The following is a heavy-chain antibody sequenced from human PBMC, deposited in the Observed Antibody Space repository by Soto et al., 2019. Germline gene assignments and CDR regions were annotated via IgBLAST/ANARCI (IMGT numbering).Heavy chain of an antibody. CDR1: GYTFTSYY. CDR3: AREPSSGWYRNQFDY. CDR2: INPSGGST. Sequence: GASVKVSCTASGYTFTSYYMHWVRQAPGQGLEWMGIINPSGGSTSYAQKFQGRVTMTRDTSTSTVYMELSSLRSEDTAVYYCAREPSSGWYRNQFDYWGQGTLVTVSS. V-gene: IGHV1-46*01. D-gene: IGHD6-19*01. J-gene: IGHJ4*02.